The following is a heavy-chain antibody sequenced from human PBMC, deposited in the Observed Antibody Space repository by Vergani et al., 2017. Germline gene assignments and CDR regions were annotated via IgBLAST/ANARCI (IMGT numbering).Heavy chain of an antibody. J-gene: IGHJ4*02. CDR2: INNDGHT. Sequence: QVQLQQWGAGVVKPSGTLSLTCAVFGESFSSFYWSWIRQPPGKGLEWIGEINNDGHTNYNPSLESRVTVSRDTAKNQFSLYLMSVTAADTAMYYCAVRPRVNLVGGEIVTKRTFDYLSQGSMVTVSS. CDR3: AVRPRVNLVGGEIVTKRTFDY. D-gene: IGHD3-10*01. CDR1: GESFSSFY. V-gene: IGHV4-34*02.